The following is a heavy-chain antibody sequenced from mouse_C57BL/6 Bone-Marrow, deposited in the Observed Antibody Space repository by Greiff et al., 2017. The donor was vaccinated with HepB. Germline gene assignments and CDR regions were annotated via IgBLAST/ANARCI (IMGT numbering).Heavy chain of an antibody. CDR3: ARSDYGSSFDY. J-gene: IGHJ2*01. D-gene: IGHD1-1*01. CDR1: GYTFTSYG. V-gene: IGHV1-81*01. CDR2: IYPRSGNT. Sequence: VQLQQSGAELVRPGASVKLSCKASGYTFTSYGISWVKQRTGQGLEWIGEIYPRSGNTYYNEKFKGKATLTADKSSSTAYMELRSLTSEDSAVYFCARSDYGSSFDYWGQGTTLTVSS.